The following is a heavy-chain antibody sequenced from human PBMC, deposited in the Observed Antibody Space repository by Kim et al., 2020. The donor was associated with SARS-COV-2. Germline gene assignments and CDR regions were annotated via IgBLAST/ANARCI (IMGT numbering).Heavy chain of an antibody. CDR3: ASGGTNQLAQV. V-gene: IGHV4-59*13. CDR1: GGSLSNYY. CDR2: IFYSGTT. Sequence: SETLSLTCTVSGGSLSNYYWNWIRQPPGKELEWVGYIFYSGTTNYSPSLKSRVTISLDTSKNQFSLKLTSVTAADTAVYFCASGGTNQLAQVWGQGTLVT. J-gene: IGHJ4*02. D-gene: IGHD2-2*01.